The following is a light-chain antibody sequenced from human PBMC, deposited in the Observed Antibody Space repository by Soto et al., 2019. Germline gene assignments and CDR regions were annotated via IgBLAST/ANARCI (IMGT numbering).Light chain of an antibody. CDR1: QRIDNF. Sequence: DIQMTQSPSSLSASVGDRVTITCRASQRIDNFLAWYQQKPGKVPKLLIYAASTLESGVPSRFSASGSGIDFTLTISSLQPEDVATYYCQKYNSGPRTFGQGTKLEI. CDR3: QKYNSGPRT. V-gene: IGKV1-27*01. J-gene: IGKJ1*01. CDR2: AAS.